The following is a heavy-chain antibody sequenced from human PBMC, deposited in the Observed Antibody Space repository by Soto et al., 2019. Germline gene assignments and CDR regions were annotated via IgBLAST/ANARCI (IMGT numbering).Heavy chain of an antibody. J-gene: IGHJ3*02. Sequence: SVKVSFKASGYTFSSYGISWVRQAPGQGLEWMGWISAYNGNTNYAQKLQGRVTMTTDTSTSTAYMELRSLRSDDTAVYYCARDPTYSSHDAFDIWGQGTMVTVSS. D-gene: IGHD6-13*01. CDR3: ARDPTYSSHDAFDI. V-gene: IGHV1-18*04. CDR2: ISAYNGNT. CDR1: GYTFSSYG.